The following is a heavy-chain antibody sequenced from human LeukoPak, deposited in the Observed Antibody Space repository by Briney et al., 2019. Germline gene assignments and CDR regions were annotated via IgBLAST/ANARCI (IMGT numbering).Heavy chain of an antibody. V-gene: IGHV3-30*02. Sequence: GGSLRLSCAASGFTFSSYGMHWVRQAPGKGLEWVAFIRYDGSNKYYADSVKGRFTISRDNSKNTLYLQMNSLRAEDTAVYYCAKDRNYYGSGSFLDYWGQGTLVTVSS. CDR2: IRYDGSNK. D-gene: IGHD3-10*01. CDR1: GFTFSSYG. CDR3: AKDRNYYGSGSFLDY. J-gene: IGHJ4*02.